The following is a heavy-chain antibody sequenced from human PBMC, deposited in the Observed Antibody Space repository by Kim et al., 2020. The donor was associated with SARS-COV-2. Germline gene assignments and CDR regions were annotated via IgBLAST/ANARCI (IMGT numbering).Heavy chain of an antibody. J-gene: IGHJ5*02. Sequence: GESLKISCKGSGYRFTSYWIGWVRQMPGNGLEWLGIIYPGDSDTRYSPSFQGQVTISADKSITTAYLQWSSLKASDTAMYYCARLTTMVRGALPGGEGQDNWFDPWGQGTLVTVSS. CDR3: ARLTTMVRGALPGGEGQDNWFDP. CDR2: IYPGDSDT. CDR1: GYRFTSYW. V-gene: IGHV5-51*01. D-gene: IGHD3-10*01.